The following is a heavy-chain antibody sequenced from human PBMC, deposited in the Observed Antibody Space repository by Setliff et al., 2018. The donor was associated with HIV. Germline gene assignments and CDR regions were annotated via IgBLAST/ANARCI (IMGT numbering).Heavy chain of an antibody. V-gene: IGHV3-7*03. CDR1: GFTFDIYW. Sequence: GGSLRLSCAASGFTFDIYWMSWVRQAPGKGLEWVANIKQDGSEKYYVDSVRGRFTISRDNTKNSLFLQMNNLRPEDTAVYYCASSGCNYGGYYMDVWGKGTTVTVSS. D-gene: IGHD5-18*01. CDR2: IKQDGSEK. CDR3: ASSGCNYGGYYMDV. J-gene: IGHJ6*03.